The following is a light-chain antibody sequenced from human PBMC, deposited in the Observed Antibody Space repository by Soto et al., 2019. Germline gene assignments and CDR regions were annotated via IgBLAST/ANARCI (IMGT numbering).Light chain of an antibody. Sequence: QSVLNQPASVSGSPGQSNTISCTGTSSDVGSYNLVSWYQHHPGKAPKSTIYEVSERPSGVSNRFSGSKSGNTASLTISGLRAEDEADYYCCSYAGSRTYYVFGTGTKVTVL. V-gene: IGLV2-23*02. CDR1: SSDVGSYNL. CDR2: EVS. CDR3: CSYAGSRTYYV. J-gene: IGLJ1*01.